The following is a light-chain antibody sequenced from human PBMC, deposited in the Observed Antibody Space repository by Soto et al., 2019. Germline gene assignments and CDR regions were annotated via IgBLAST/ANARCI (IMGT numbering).Light chain of an antibody. CDR3: QQSYSTPYT. CDR2: AAS. Sequence: DMQMTQSPSSLSASVGDRVSITCRSSQNISNYLHWYQQRPGKAPKLLIYAASNLRSGVPSRFSGSGSGTDFTLTISSLQPEDFATYYCQQSYSTPYTFGQGTKVDIK. J-gene: IGKJ2*01. V-gene: IGKV1-39*01. CDR1: QNISNY.